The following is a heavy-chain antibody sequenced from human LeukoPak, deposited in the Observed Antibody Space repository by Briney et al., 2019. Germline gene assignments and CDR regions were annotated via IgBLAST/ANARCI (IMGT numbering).Heavy chain of an antibody. CDR1: GYTFTAFS. CDR2: INPNSSGT. J-gene: IGHJ3*02. Sequence: ASFKVSCKASGYTFTAFSMHLVRQAPGQGLEWIGWINPNSSGTNYAQKFQGRVTMTRDTSITTAYMELSRLRSDDTAVYYCARDLDYYGSGSFFNIWGQGTMVTVSS. CDR3: ARDLDYYGSGSFFNI. V-gene: IGHV1-2*02. D-gene: IGHD3-10*01.